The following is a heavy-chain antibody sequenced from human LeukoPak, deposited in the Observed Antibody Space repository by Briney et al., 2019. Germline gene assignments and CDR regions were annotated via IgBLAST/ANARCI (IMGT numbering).Heavy chain of an antibody. CDR1: GFTFSSYG. Sequence: GGSLRLSCAASGFTFSSYGMHWVRQAPGKGLEWVAFIRYDGSNKYYADSVKGRFTISRDNSKNMLYLQMNSLRAEDTAVYYCAKVFRGIAVAGHDAFDIWGQGTMVTVSS. J-gene: IGHJ3*02. CDR2: IRYDGSNK. D-gene: IGHD6-19*01. V-gene: IGHV3-30*02. CDR3: AKVFRGIAVAGHDAFDI.